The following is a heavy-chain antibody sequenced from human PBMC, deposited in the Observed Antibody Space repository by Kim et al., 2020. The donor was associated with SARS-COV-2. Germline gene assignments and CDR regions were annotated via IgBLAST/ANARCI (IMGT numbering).Heavy chain of an antibody. CDR2: INPKSGTS. V-gene: IGHV1-2*06. Sequence: ASVKVSCKASGYTFTGYFLHWVRLAPGQGLEWMGRINPKSGTSTLAQKFQGRVTMTRDRSITTVYMGLSSLRSDDTAVYYCARENYLDFWGQGTPVTVSS. J-gene: IGHJ4*02. CDR1: GYTFTGYF. CDR3: ARENYLDF.